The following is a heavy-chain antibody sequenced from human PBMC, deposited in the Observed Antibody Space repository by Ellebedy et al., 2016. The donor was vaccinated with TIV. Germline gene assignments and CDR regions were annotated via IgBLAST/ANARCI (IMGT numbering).Heavy chain of an antibody. D-gene: IGHD1-1*01. CDR3: ARAFHWHDEYSYYMDV. Sequence: MPSETLSLTCTVSGGSISSYYWSWIRQPPGKGLDSIGYIYYSGSTNYNPSLKSRVTISVDTSTNQFSLRLRSVTAAETAVYYCARAFHWHDEYSYYMDVWGKGTTVTVSS. J-gene: IGHJ6*03. V-gene: IGHV4-59*01. CDR1: GGSISSYY. CDR2: IYYSGST.